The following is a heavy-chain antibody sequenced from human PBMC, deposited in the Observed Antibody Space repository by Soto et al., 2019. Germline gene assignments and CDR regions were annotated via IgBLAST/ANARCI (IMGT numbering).Heavy chain of an antibody. CDR3: YGSGSYVHYYGMDV. V-gene: IGHV4-59*01. CDR1: GGSISSYY. Sequence: QVQLQESGPGLVKPSETLSLTCTVSGGSISSYYWSWIRQPPGKGLEWIGYIYYSGSTNYNPSLKSRVTISVDTSKNPFSLKLSSVTAADTAVYYCYGSGSYVHYYGMDVWGQGTTVTVSS. D-gene: IGHD3-10*01. J-gene: IGHJ6*02. CDR2: IYYSGST.